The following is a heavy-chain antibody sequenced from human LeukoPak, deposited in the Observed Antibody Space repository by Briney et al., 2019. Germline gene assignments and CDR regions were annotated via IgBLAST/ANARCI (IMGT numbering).Heavy chain of an antibody. CDR2: INPNSGGT. Sequence: GASVKVSCKASGYTFTGYYMHWVRQAPGQGLEWMGWINPNSGGTNYAQKFQGRVTMTRDTSISTAYMELSRLRSDDTAVYYCARDFRGGYDFWNGYYTPYYFDYWGQGTLVSVSP. J-gene: IGHJ4*02. CDR1: GYTFTGYY. V-gene: IGHV1-2*02. D-gene: IGHD3-3*01. CDR3: ARDFRGGYDFWNGYYTPYYFDY.